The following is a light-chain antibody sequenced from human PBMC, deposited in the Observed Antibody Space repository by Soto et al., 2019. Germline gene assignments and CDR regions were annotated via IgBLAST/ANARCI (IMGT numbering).Light chain of an antibody. Sequence: EIVLTQSPGTLSLSPGERATLSCGASQSVSFNYLAWYQQKVGLAPRLLIYDASRRATGTPDRFSGSGSGTDFTLTISRLEPEDFAVYVCQQYGSSPYTFGQGINLEIK. J-gene: IGKJ2*01. CDR3: QQYGSSPYT. CDR1: QSVSFNY. V-gene: IGKV3D-20*01. CDR2: DAS.